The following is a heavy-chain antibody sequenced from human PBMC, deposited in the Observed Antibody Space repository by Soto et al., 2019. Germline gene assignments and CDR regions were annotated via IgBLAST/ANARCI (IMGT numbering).Heavy chain of an antibody. Sequence: SETLSLTCTVSGGSISSYYWSWIRQPTGKGLEWIGRIYTSGSTYYNPSLKSRVTISVDTSKNQFSLKLSSVTAADTAVYYCAGITSHYAFDPWGQGTLVTVSS. CDR2: IYTSGST. J-gene: IGHJ5*02. V-gene: IGHV4-59*05. CDR3: AGITSHYAFDP. D-gene: IGHD2-2*01. CDR1: GGSISSYY.